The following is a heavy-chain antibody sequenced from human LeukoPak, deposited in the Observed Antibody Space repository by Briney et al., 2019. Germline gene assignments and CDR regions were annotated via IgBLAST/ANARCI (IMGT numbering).Heavy chain of an antibody. J-gene: IGHJ4*02. Sequence: GGSLRLSCVASGFTISGSWMSWVRQAPGKGLEWVASIKQGGSNKNYVDSVKVRFTISRDNAKNSLYLQMNSLRAEDTAVYYCVRGGGNFDYWGQGTLVSVSS. D-gene: IGHD3-3*01. CDR1: GFTISGSW. CDR3: VRGGGNFDY. CDR2: IKQGGSNK. V-gene: IGHV3-7*05.